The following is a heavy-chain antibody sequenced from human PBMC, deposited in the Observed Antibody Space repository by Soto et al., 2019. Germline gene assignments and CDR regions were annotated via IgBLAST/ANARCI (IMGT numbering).Heavy chain of an antibody. CDR1: GDSIDRFY. D-gene: IGHD1-7*01. J-gene: IGHJ4*02. Sequence: SETLSLTCHVSGDSIDRFYWSWIRQPAGKGLEWIGHIYSTGLTNYNPSLRSRVIMSVDSPKSQFSLKLTSVAAADTAVYFCARDWELPRFDSWGPGTLVTVSS. CDR2: IYSTGLT. V-gene: IGHV4-4*07. CDR3: ARDWELPRFDS.